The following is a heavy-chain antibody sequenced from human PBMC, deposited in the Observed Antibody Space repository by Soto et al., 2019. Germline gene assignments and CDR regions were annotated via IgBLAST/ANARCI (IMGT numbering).Heavy chain of an antibody. CDR2: INHSGST. D-gene: IGHD6-6*01. CDR1: GGSFSYYF. J-gene: IGHJ6*04. Sequence: PSETLSLTCAVYGGSFSYYFWTWIRQPPGKGLEWIGEINHSGSTNFNPSLKSRVAISADTSRNQFSLRVTSVNAADTAVYYCAGRDFASPSFHYCYYAVDVWGEGTTVTVSS. V-gene: IGHV4-34*01. CDR3: AGRDFASPSFHYCYYAVDV.